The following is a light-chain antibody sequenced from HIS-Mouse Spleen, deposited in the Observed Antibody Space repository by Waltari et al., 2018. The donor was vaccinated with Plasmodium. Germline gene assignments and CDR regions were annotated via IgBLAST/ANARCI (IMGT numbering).Light chain of an antibody. Sequence: QSALTQPRPVSGSPGQPVTIPCPGTSSDVGGYNYVPWYQPHPGKAPKLMIYDVSKRPSGVPDRFSGSKSGNTASLTISGLQAEDEADYYCCSYAGSYTLVFGGGTKLTVL. CDR2: DVS. CDR1: SSDVGGYNY. CDR3: CSYAGSYTLV. J-gene: IGLJ2*01. V-gene: IGLV2-11*01.